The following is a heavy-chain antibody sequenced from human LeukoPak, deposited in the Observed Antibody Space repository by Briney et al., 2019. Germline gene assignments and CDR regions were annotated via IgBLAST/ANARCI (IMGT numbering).Heavy chain of an antibody. V-gene: IGHV3-23*01. CDR1: EFSVSSYY. CDR3: AKPVAGTGYFDY. J-gene: IGHJ4*02. D-gene: IGHD6-19*01. CDR2: ISGSGGST. Sequence: QTGGSLRLSCAASEFSVSSYYMNWVRQAPGKGLGWVSTISGSGGSTYYADSVKGRFTISRDNSKNTLYLQMNSLRAEDTAVYYCAKPVAGTGYFDYWGQGTLVTVSS.